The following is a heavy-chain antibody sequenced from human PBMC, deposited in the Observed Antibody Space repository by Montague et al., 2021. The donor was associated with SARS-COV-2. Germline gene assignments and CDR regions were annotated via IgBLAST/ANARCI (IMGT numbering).Heavy chain of an antibody. D-gene: IGHD1-1*01. CDR2: VHYTGTT. CDR3: ARHRANAGSFDI. CDR1: GGSITVSRYD. J-gene: IGHJ3*02. Sequence: SETLSLTCTVSGGSITVSRYDWGWIRQPPGKGLEWIGSVHYTGTTSYNSSRKSRLTISVDTSENQFSLKMTSVTASDTAVYYCARHRANAGSFDIWGQGTMVTVSS. V-gene: IGHV4-39*01.